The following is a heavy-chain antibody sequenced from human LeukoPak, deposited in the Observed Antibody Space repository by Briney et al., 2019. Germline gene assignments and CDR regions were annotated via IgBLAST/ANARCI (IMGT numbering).Heavy chain of an antibody. Sequence: GGSLRLSCAASGLSFSNYAMYWVRQAPGKGLEWVSAIGGTGGNIFYRDSVKGRFTISRDNSKNTLYLHMNSLRAEDTAIYFCVRDNYSYRLDVWGQGTLVTVSS. D-gene: IGHD2-21*01. J-gene: IGHJ4*02. V-gene: IGHV3-23*01. CDR3: VRDNYSYRLDV. CDR1: GLSFSNYA. CDR2: IGGTGGNI.